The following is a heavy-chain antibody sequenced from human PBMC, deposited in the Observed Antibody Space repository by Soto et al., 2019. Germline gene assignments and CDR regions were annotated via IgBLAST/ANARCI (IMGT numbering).Heavy chain of an antibody. J-gene: IGHJ6*03. CDR1: SGSISSSNW. V-gene: IGHV4-4*02. CDR2: IYHSGST. CDR3: ARSLRGSSEYYYYYYYMDV. D-gene: IGHD3-16*01. Sequence: SETLSLTCAVSSGSISSSNWWSWVRQPPGKGLEWIGEIYHSGSTNYNPSLKSRVTISVDKSKNQFSLKLSSVTAADTAVYYCARSLRGSSEYYYYYYYMDVWGKGTTVTVSS.